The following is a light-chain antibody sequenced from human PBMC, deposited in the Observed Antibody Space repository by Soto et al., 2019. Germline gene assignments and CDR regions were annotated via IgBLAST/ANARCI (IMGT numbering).Light chain of an antibody. CDR2: GAS. J-gene: IGKJ2*01. V-gene: IGKV3-15*01. CDR1: QSVSSN. Sequence: EIVMTQSPATLSVSPGERVTLSCRASQSVSSNLVWYQQKPGQAPRLLIYGASTRATGIPDRFSGSGSGTDFTLTISSLQSEDVVVYYCQQHNNWPLTFGQGTKLEIK. CDR3: QQHNNWPLT.